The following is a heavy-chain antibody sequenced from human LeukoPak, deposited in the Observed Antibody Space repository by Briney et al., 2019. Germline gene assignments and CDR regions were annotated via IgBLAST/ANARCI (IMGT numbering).Heavy chain of an antibody. V-gene: IGHV4-34*01. Sequence: PSETLSLTCAVYGGSFSGYYWSWIRQPPGKGLEWIGEINHSGSTNYNPSLKSRVTISVDTSKNQFSLKLSSVTAADTAVYYCAGRGYRSGDTCPPGYWGQGTLVTVSS. CDR2: INHSGST. CDR1: GGSFSGYY. D-gene: IGHD2-15*01. J-gene: IGHJ4*02. CDR3: AGRGYRSGDTCPPGY.